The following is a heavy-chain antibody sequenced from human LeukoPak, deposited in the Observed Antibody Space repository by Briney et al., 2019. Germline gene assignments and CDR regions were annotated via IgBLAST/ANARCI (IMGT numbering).Heavy chain of an antibody. J-gene: IGHJ4*02. D-gene: IGHD6-19*01. V-gene: IGHV3-33*01. CDR3: TRMRLAGSRAYYFDY. CDR2: IWYDGSNK. CDR1: GLTFSVYG. Sequence: SGGSLRLSCVVSGLTFSVYGMHWVRQAPGKGLEWVALIWYDGSNKYYVDSVKGRFTISRDNSKNTLYLQMNSLRTEDTAVYYCTRMRLAGSRAYYFDYWGQGTLVTVSA.